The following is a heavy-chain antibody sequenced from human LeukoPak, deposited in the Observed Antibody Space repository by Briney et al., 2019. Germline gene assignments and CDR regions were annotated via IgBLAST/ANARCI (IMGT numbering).Heavy chain of an antibody. CDR3: ARLTFGP. CDR1: GGSFSGYY. Sequence: PSETLSLTCAVYGGSFSGYYWSWIRQPPGKGLEWIGEINHSGSTNYNPSLKSRVTISVDTSKNQFSLKLSSATAADTAVYYCARLTFGPWGQGTLVTVSS. V-gene: IGHV4-34*01. CDR2: INHSGST. D-gene: IGHD3-16*01. J-gene: IGHJ5*02.